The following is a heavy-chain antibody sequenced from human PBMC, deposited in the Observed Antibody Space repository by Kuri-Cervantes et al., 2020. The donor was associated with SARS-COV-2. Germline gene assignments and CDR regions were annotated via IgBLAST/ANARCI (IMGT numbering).Heavy chain of an antibody. CDR2: TTDDGTNK. J-gene: IGHJ2*01. CDR1: GFTFSTYT. CDR3: ARGFELLRDFDL. D-gene: IGHD1-7*01. V-gene: IGHV3-30-3*01. Sequence: GESLKISCAASGFTFSTYTMHWVRQAPGKGLEWVAVTTDDGTNKYYADSVKGRFTTSRDNSKNTLYLQMNSLRTEDTAVYYCARGFELLRDFDLWGRGTLVTVSS.